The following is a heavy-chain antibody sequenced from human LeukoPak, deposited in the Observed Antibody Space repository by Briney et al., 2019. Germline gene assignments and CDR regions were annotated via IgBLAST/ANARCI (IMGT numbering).Heavy chain of an antibody. CDR3: ARDSLGYCSSTSCYGEG. CDR2: ISSSSSYI. J-gene: IGHJ4*02. Sequence: GGSLRLSCAASGFTFSSYSMNWVRQAPGKGLEWVSSISSSSSYIYYADSVKGRFTISRDNAKNSLYLQMNSLRAEDTAVYYCARDSLGYCSSTSCYGEGWGQGTLVTVSS. CDR1: GFTFSSYS. V-gene: IGHV3-21*01. D-gene: IGHD2-2*01.